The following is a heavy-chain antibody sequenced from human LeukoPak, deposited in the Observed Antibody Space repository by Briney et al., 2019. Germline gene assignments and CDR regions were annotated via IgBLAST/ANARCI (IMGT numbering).Heavy chain of an antibody. CDR2: IYTSGST. V-gene: IGHV4-4*07. D-gene: IGHD2-21*02. CDR3: AGEVKVTYYYYYYMDV. J-gene: IGHJ6*03. CDR1: GGSISSYY. Sequence: SETLSLTCTVSGGSISSYYWSWIRQPAGKGLEWIGRIYTSGSTNYNPSLKSRVTMSVDTSKNQFSLKLSSVTAADTAVYYCAGEVKVTYYYYYYMDVWGKGTTVTVSS.